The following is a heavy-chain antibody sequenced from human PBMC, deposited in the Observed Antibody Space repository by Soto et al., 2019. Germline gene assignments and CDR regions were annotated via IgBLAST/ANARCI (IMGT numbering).Heavy chain of an antibody. J-gene: IGHJ4*02. Sequence: ASVKVSCKASGGTFSSYAISWVLQSPGQGLEWMGGIIPIFGTANYAQKLQGRVTITADESTSTAYMELSSLRSEDTAVYYCARGLRYCGGDCYITLDYWGQGTQVTSPQ. CDR3: ARGLRYCGGDCYITLDY. CDR1: GGTFSSYA. D-gene: IGHD2-21*02. V-gene: IGHV1-69*13. CDR2: IIPIFGTA.